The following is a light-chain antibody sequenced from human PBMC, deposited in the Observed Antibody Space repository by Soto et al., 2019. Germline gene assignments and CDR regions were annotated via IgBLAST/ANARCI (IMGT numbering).Light chain of an antibody. Sequence: ETVLTQSPGTLYLSPGERATLSCRASQSVSSNSLAWFQQKPGQAPRLLIFGASSRATGIPDRFSGSGSGTDFTLTISRLEPEDSAVYYCQHYGTSPWPFGQGTKVEI. J-gene: IGKJ1*01. CDR3: QHYGTSPWP. V-gene: IGKV3-20*01. CDR1: QSVSSNS. CDR2: GAS.